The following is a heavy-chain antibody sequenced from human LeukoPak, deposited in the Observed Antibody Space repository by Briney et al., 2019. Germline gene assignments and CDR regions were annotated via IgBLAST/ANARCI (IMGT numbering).Heavy chain of an antibody. CDR1: GGSISSSSYY. CDR3: ARRDGDYVDDY. CDR2: IYYSGST. V-gene: IGHV4-39*01. Sequence: SETLSLTCTVSGGSISSSSYYWGWIRQPPGKGLEWIGSIYYSGSTYYNPSLKSRVTISVDTSKNQFSLKLSSVTAADTAVYSCARRDGDYVDDYWGQGTLVTVSS. J-gene: IGHJ4*02. D-gene: IGHD4-17*01.